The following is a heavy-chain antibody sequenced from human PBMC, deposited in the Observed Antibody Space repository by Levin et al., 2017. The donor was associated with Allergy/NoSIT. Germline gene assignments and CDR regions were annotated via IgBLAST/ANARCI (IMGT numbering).Heavy chain of an antibody. CDR1: GGSFSGYY. D-gene: IGHD3-16*01. CDR2: INDSGST. CDR3: ARGWGRPY. V-gene: IGHV4-34*01. Sequence: PGGSLRLSCAVYGGSFSGYYWGWIRQPPGKGLEWIGEINDSGSTNYSPSLKSRVTISLDTSKNQFSLKVTSVTAADTAVYYCARGWGRPYWGQGTQVTVSS. J-gene: IGHJ4*02.